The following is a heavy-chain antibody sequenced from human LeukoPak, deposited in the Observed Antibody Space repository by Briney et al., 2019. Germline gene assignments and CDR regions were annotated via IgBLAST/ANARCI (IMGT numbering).Heavy chain of an antibody. J-gene: IGHJ4*02. CDR2: ISGSGGST. V-gene: IGHV3-23*01. D-gene: IGHD4-17*01. Sequence: GGSLRLSCAASGFTFSSYAMSWARQAPGKGLEWVSAISGSGGSTYYADSVKGGFTISRDNSKNTLYLQMNSLRAEDTAVYYCAKGDDYGTAPFDYWGQGTLVTVSS. CDR3: AKGDDYGTAPFDY. CDR1: GFTFSSYA.